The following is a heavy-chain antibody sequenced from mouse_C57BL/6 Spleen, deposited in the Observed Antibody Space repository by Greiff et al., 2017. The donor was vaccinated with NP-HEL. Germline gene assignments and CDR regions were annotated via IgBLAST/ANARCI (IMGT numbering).Heavy chain of an antibody. D-gene: IGHD1-2*01. CDR3: ARRDPYGVVDY. Sequence: EVQLVESGGGLVKPGGSLKLSCAASGFTFSDYGMHWVRQAPEKGLEWVAYISSGSSTIYYADTVKGRFTISRDNAKNTLFLQMTSLRSEDTAMYYCARRDPYGVVDYWGQGTSVTVSS. CDR1: GFTFSDYG. V-gene: IGHV5-17*01. CDR2: ISSGSSTI. J-gene: IGHJ4*01.